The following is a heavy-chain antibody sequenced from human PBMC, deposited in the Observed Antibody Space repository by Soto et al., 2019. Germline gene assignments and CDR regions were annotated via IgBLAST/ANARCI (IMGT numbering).Heavy chain of an antibody. J-gene: IGHJ6*03. Sequence: QDQLVQSGVEVKKPGASVKVSCKASGYSFTNYGITWVRRAPAQGFEWMGWISAYNGNTNYAQKFQGRVTMTTDASKRTAYLEFRRLKSDDTAVYYCARDRGVAPPVAGNTHYYYYMDVWGKGTTVTVSS. CDR1: GYSFTNYG. CDR3: ARDRGVAPPVAGNTHYYYYMDV. V-gene: IGHV1-18*01. D-gene: IGHD6-19*01. CDR2: ISAYNGNT.